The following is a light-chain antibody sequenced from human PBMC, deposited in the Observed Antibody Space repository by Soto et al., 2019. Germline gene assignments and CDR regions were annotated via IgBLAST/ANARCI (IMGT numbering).Light chain of an antibody. CDR1: QSITSL. CDR3: QNYNNWPMWT. Sequence: EVVRTQYPATLSVSPGGTATLSCRASQSITSLLAWFQQKPGQAPRLLIYAASTRATGVPARFSGSGSGTEFTLTISSLQSDDSAFYHCQNYNNWPMWTFGQGTKVEIK. V-gene: IGKV3-15*01. CDR2: AAS. J-gene: IGKJ1*01.